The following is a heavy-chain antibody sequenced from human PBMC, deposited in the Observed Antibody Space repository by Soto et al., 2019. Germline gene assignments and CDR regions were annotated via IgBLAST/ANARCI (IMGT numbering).Heavy chain of an antibody. D-gene: IGHD2-21*02. CDR3: ARVDIVVVTAIIDY. Sequence: ASVKVSCTASGGTFSSYAIRWLRQAPGQGLEWMGGIIPIFGTANYAQKFQGRVTITADESTSTGYMELRSLRSDNTALYYCARVDIVVVTAIIDYWGQGTLVTVS. CDR1: GGTFSSYA. V-gene: IGHV1-69*13. CDR2: IIPIFGTA. J-gene: IGHJ4*02.